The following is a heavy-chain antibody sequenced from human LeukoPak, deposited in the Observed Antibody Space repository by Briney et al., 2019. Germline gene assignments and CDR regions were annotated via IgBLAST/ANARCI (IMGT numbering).Heavy chain of an antibody. CDR1: GGPISSADYY. V-gene: IGHV4-31*03. CDR2: IYYSGST. J-gene: IGHJ4*02. D-gene: IGHD3-10*01. Sequence: PSETLSLTCSVSGGPISSADYYWSWIRQHPGKGLEWIGYIYYSGSTYYNPSLKSRVTISVDTSKDQFSLKLTSVTAADTAVYYCARDSDYYGSGSSGYFDYWGQGTLVTVSS. CDR3: ARDSDYYGSGSSGYFDY.